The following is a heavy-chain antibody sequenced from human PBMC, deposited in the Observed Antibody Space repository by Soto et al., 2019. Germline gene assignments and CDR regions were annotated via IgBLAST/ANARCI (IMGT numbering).Heavy chain of an antibody. CDR2: VDYSGNS. V-gene: IGHV4-59*01. J-gene: IGHJ4*02. D-gene: IGHD6-19*01. Sequence: SETLSLTCTVSGGSINTYYWSWIRQPPGKGLEWIGYVDYSGNSDSSPSLKSRVTISIDTSKKQVSLKLNSVTAADTAVYYCARNWSSVAGRFHFDYWGQGIPVTVSS. CDR3: ARNWSSVAGRFHFDY. CDR1: GGSINTYY.